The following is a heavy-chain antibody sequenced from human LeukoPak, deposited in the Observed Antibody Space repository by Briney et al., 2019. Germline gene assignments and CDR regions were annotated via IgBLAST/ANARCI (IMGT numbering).Heavy chain of an antibody. CDR2: ISSDGSST. D-gene: IGHD6-19*01. CDR3: ARISVGGWVNDD. J-gene: IGHJ4*02. Sequence: PGGSLRLSCAASGCTFSSHWVHWVRHAPGKGLVWVTRISSDGSSTNYADSVKGRFTISRDNAKNTLYMQMSSPRAEATAMYYPARISVGGWVNDDSGQGTLVTVPA. V-gene: IGHV3-74*01. CDR1: GCTFSSHW.